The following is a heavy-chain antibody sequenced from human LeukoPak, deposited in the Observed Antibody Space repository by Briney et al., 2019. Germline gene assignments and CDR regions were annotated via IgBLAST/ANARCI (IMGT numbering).Heavy chain of an antibody. CDR3: ARVSSGLDYGDYVLRDAFDI. Sequence: PSETLSLTCTVSGASISSSSYYWGWIRQPPGKGLEWIGSIYHSGSTYYNPSLKSRVTISVDTSKNQFSLKLSSVTAADTAVYYCARVSSGLDYGDYVLRDAFDIWGQGTMVTVSP. CDR1: GASISSSSYY. D-gene: IGHD4-17*01. CDR2: IYHSGST. J-gene: IGHJ3*02. V-gene: IGHV4-39*07.